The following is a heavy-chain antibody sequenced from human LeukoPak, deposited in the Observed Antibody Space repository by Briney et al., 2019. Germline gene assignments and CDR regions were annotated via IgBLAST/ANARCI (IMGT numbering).Heavy chain of an antibody. Sequence: GASVKVSCKASGYTFTSYDINWVRQASGQGLEWMGWMNPNSGNTGYAQKFQGRVTMTRNASISTAYMELSSLRSEDTAVYYCARGRALLNYYDSSGYSDAFDIWGQGTMVTVSS. CDR3: ARGRALLNYYDSSGYSDAFDI. V-gene: IGHV1-8*01. CDR1: GYTFTSYD. D-gene: IGHD3-22*01. CDR2: MNPNSGNT. J-gene: IGHJ3*02.